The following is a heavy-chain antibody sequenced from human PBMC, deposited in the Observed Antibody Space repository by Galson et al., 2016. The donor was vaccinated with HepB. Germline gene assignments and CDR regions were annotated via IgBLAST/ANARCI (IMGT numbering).Heavy chain of an antibody. CDR1: GFTFSRYE. V-gene: IGHV3-48*03. D-gene: IGHD4-11*01. J-gene: IGHJ6*02. CDR2: ISSSGTTI. Sequence: SLRLSCAASGFTFSRYEMNWVRQAPGKGLEWVSYISSSGTTIYYADSVKGRFTISRDNAKNSLYLHMSSLRAEDTAVYYCVREGHDNSKFAYYFGLDVWGRGTTVTVSS. CDR3: VREGHDNSKFAYYFGLDV.